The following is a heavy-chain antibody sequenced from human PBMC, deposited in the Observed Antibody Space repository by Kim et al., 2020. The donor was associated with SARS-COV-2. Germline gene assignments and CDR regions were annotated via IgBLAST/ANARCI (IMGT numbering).Heavy chain of an antibody. D-gene: IGHD3-22*01. CDR1: GFTFSSYA. CDR3: ARDLYHSSGYSYGMDV. Sequence: GGSLRLSCAASGFTFSSYAMHWVRQAPGKGLEWVAVISYDGSNKYYADSVKGRFTISRDNSKNTLYLQMNSLRAEDTAVYYCARDLYHSSGYSYGMDVWGQGTTVTVSS. J-gene: IGHJ6*02. CDR2: ISYDGSNK. V-gene: IGHV3-30-3*01.